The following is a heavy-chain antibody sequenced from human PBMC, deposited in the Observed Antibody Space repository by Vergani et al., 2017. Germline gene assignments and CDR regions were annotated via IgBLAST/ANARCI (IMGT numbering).Heavy chain of an antibody. CDR1: GGSISSYY. CDR3: ARGMAVGGPNWFDP. Sequence: QVQLQESGPGLVKPSETLSLTCTVSGGSISSYYWSWIRQPAGKGLEWIGRIYTSGSTNYNPSLKSRVTMSVDTSKNQFSLKLSSVTAADTAVYYCARGMAVGGPNWFDPWGQGTLVTVSS. CDR2: IYTSGST. J-gene: IGHJ5*02. D-gene: IGHD2-8*01. V-gene: IGHV4-4*07.